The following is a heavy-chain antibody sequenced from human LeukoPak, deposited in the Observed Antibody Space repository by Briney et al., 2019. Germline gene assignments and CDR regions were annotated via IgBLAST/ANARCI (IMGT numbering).Heavy chain of an antibody. V-gene: IGHV3-23*01. J-gene: IGHJ4*02. CDR1: GFTFSRNA. D-gene: IGHD7-27*01. CDR3: AKDPWGSRGYFDY. CDR2: ISGSGSDT. Sequence: GGSLRLSCAASGFTFSRNAMIWVRQAPGKGLDWVSAISGSGSDTYYADSVKGRFTIFRDNSKNTVYLRMNSLRAEDTAVYYCAKDPWGSRGYFDYWGQGTLVTVSS.